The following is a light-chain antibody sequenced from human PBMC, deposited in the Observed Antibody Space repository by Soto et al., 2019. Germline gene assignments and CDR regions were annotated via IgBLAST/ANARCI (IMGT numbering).Light chain of an antibody. Sequence: DIVMTQSPDSLAESLGERATINCKSSQSVLYSSNNKNYLAWYQQKPGQPPKLLIYWASTRESGVPDRFSGSGSGTDFTLTISSLQAEDVAVYYCQQYYSTPRTFGPGTKVDIK. CDR3: QQYYSTPRT. V-gene: IGKV4-1*01. CDR2: WAS. J-gene: IGKJ3*01. CDR1: QSVLYSSNNKNY.